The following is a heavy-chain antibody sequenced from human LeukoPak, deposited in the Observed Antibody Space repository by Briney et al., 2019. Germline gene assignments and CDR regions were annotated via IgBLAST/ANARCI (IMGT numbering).Heavy chain of an antibody. CDR1: GFPFSSYW. CDR2: ISGDGTIK. Sequence: GVSLRLSCEPSGFPFSSYWMLWVRHAPGKGLVWVSRISGDGTIKTYADFVRGRFTISRDNTKNILYLQMNSLKVENTATYFCSRSQFDYWGQGVLVTVSP. CDR3: SRSQFDY. V-gene: IGHV3-74*03. J-gene: IGHJ4*02.